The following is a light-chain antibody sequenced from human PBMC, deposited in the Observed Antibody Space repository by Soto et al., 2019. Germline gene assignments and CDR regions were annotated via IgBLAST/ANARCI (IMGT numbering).Light chain of an antibody. CDR3: QQYDTSPRT. CDR1: QSVSSNY. J-gene: IGKJ1*01. Sequence: EIVLPQSPGTLSLSPGERATLSCRASQSVSSNYLAWYQQKRGQAPRLLIYGASSRATGIPTRVSGSGSGTDFTLTISRLEPDDFAVYYCQQYDTSPRTFGQGTKVDI. CDR2: GAS. V-gene: IGKV3-20*01.